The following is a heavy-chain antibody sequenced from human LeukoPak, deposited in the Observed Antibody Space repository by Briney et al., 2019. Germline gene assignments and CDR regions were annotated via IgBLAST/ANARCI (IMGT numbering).Heavy chain of an antibody. J-gene: IGHJ3*02. D-gene: IGHD5-12*01. CDR2: IRYDGSNK. CDR3: ASLTESGYDGSPDAFEI. Sequence: GGSLRLSCAASGFTFSSYGMHWVRQAPGKGLEWVAFIRYDGSNKYYADSVKGRFTISRDNAKNSLYLQMNSLRAEDTAVYYCASLTESGYDGSPDAFEIWGQGTMVTVSS. V-gene: IGHV3-30*02. CDR1: GFTFSSYG.